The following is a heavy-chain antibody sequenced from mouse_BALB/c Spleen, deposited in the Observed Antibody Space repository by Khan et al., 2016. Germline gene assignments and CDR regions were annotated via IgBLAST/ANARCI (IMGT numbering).Heavy chain of an antibody. CDR3: ASWDYWYFDV. V-gene: IGHV3-2*02. J-gene: IGHJ1*01. D-gene: IGHD4-1*01. CDR1: GYSITSDYA. CDR2: ISYSGST. Sequence: VQLKESGPGLVKPSQSLSLTCTVTGYSITSDYAWNWIRQFPGNKLEWMGYISYSGSTSYNPSLQSRISITRDTSKNQFFLQLNSVTTEDTATYYCASWDYWYFDVWGAGTTVTVSS.